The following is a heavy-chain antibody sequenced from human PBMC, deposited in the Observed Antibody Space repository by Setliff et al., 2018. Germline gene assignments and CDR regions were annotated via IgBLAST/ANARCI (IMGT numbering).Heavy chain of an antibody. J-gene: IGHJ6*03. Sequence: PGGSLRLSCAASGFTFGSYSMNWVRQAPGKGLEWVSYFSGSSSTIRYADSVKGRFTISRDNAKSTLYLQMNSLRAEDTAVYYCARLALTGYDSSGYYYALEYYYYMDVWGKGTTVTSP. CDR1: GFTFGSYS. V-gene: IGHV3-48*04. D-gene: IGHD3-22*01. CDR2: FSGSSSTI. CDR3: ARLALTGYDSSGYYYALEYYYYMDV.